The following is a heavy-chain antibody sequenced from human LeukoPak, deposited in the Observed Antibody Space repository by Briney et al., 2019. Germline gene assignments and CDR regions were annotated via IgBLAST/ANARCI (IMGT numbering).Heavy chain of an antibody. Sequence: ASVKVSCKASGYTFTGYYLHWVRQAPGQGLEWKGRINPNSGDTNYAQKFQGRVTMTRDTSISTAYMELSGLRSDDTAVYYCARDHPDCSGGSCYSWGQGTLVTVSS. CDR2: INPNSGDT. D-gene: IGHD2-15*01. CDR1: GYTFTGYY. CDR3: ARDHPDCSGGSCYS. J-gene: IGHJ4*02. V-gene: IGHV1-2*06.